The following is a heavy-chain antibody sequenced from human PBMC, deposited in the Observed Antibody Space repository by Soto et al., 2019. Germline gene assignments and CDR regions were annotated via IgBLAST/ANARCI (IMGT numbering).Heavy chain of an antibody. J-gene: IGHJ5*02. CDR2: IYYSGST. V-gene: IGHV4-59*07. D-gene: IGHD6-6*01. CDR3: ARGVGQLVRPYSLHS. Sequence: SGPLYLTCTVSGDSINMYFLGWIRKPTGKGLEWIGYIYYSGSTNYNPSLKSRVTISVDTSKNQFSLNLSSVTAADTAFYYCARGVGQLVRPYSLHSWGQAILVTVS. CDR1: GDSINMYF.